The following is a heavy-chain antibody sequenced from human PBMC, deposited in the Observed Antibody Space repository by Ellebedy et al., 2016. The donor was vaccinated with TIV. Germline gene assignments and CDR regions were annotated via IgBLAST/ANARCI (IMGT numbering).Heavy chain of an antibody. V-gene: IGHV3-23*01. CDR2: ISGSGGST. CDR3: AKDKQWLVPFDAFDM. Sequence: GESLKISCAASGFTFSSYLMSWVRQAPGKGLEWGSAISGSGGSTFYADSVKGRFTISRDNSKNTVYLQMNSLRVDDTAVYYCAKDKQWLVPFDAFDMWGQGTMVTVSS. D-gene: IGHD6-19*01. CDR1: GFTFSSYL. J-gene: IGHJ3*02.